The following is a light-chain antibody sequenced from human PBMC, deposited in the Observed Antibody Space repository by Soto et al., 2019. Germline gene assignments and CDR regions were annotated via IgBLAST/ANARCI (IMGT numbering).Light chain of an antibody. J-gene: IGLJ1*01. CDR2: DVS. V-gene: IGLV2-18*02. CDR1: SSDVGGYNR. CDR3: TSYATGSAYV. Sequence: QSALTQPPSVSGSLGQSVTISCTGTSSDVGGYNRVSWYQQPPGKAPKLLIYDVSNRPSGGSTRFSGSKSGNTASLTISGLQAEDEADYYCTSYATGSAYVFGPGTKLTVL.